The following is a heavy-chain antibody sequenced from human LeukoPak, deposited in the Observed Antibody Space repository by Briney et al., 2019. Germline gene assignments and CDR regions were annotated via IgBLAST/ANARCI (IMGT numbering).Heavy chain of an antibody. Sequence: SETLSLTCAVYGGSFSGYYWSWIRQPPGKGLEWIGEINHSGSTNYNPSLKSRVTISVDTSKNQFSLKLSSVTAADTAVYYCARAYWAADNYSSGESWEGAVWEKRDAFDIWGQGTMVTVSS. CDR1: GGSFSGYY. J-gene: IGHJ3*02. V-gene: IGHV4-34*01. CDR2: INHSGST. D-gene: IGHD6-19*01. CDR3: ARAYWAADNYSSGESWEGAVWEKRDAFDI.